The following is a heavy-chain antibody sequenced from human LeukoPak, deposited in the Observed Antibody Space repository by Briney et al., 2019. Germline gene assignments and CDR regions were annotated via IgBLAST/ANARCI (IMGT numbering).Heavy chain of an antibody. CDR3: ATSRAATLKVHNWFDP. V-gene: IGHV5-10-1*01. J-gene: IGHJ5*02. CDR2: IDPTDSYT. CDR1: GYSFISYW. D-gene: IGHD2-15*01. Sequence: GESLKISCKGSGYSFISYWISWVRQMPGKGLEWMGRIDPTDSYTDYSPSFQGHVTISVDRSISTAYLQWSSLKASDTAIYYCATSRAATLKVHNWFDPWGQGTLVTVSS.